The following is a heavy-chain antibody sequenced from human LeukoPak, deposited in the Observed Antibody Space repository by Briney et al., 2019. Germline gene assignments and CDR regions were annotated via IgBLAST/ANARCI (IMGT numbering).Heavy chain of an antibody. CDR3: ARQSPVDFWSGWYFDY. V-gene: IGHV4-59*08. CDR1: GGPISSYY. CDR2: IYYSGST. Sequence: SETLSLTCTVSGGPISSYYWSWIRQPPGKGLEWIGYIYYSGSTNYNPSLKSRVTISVDTSKNQFSLKLSSVTAADTAVYYCARQSPVDFWSGWYFDYWGQGTLVTVSS. J-gene: IGHJ4*02. D-gene: IGHD3-3*01.